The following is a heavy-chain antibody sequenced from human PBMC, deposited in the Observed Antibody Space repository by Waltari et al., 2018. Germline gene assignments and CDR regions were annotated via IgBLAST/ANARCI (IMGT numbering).Heavy chain of an antibody. Sequence: EVQLLESGGGLVQPGGSLRLSCAAYGFTYSSYAMGWVRQAAGWGLGWVSGISGGGSDTYDAVSVKGRFTISRDNSKNSLFLQMNTLRAEDTAVYYCAKDLGQSNYYHSLDVWGKGTTVTVSS. V-gene: IGHV3-23*03. D-gene: IGHD3-16*01. CDR2: ISGGGSDT. J-gene: IGHJ6*04. CDR1: GFTYSSYA. CDR3: AKDLGQSNYYHSLDV.